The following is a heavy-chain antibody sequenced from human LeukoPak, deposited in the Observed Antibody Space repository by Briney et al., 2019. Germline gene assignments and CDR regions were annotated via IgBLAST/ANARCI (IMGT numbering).Heavy chain of an antibody. D-gene: IGHD7-27*01. CDR2: ITTSSSTK. CDR1: GFILSGYS. J-gene: IGHJ6*02. CDR3: ARALTGTRYGMDV. Sequence: PGGSLRLSCAASGFILSGYSMNWVRQAPGKGLEWISYITTSSSTKYYVDSVKGRFTISRDNAKNSLYLQMNSLRVEDTAVYYCARALTGTRYGMDVWGQGTTVTVSS. V-gene: IGHV3-48*04.